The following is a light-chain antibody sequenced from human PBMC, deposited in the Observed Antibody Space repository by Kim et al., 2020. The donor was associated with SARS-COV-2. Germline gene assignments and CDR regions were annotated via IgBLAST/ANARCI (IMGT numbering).Light chain of an antibody. V-gene: IGLV1-44*01. CDR2: SNN. Sequence: QSVLTQPPSASGTPGQRVTISCSGSSSNIGSNFVNWYQQFPGAAPRLLIDSNNQRPSGVPDRFSGSKSGTSASLAISGLQSDDGAVYYCATWEGSLIRVFGGGTKLTVL. J-gene: IGLJ2*01. CDR3: ATWEGSLIRV. CDR1: SSNIGSNF.